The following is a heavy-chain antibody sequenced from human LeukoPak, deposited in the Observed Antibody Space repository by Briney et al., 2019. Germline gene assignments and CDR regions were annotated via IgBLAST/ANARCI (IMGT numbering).Heavy chain of an antibody. CDR2: IYYSGST. V-gene: IGHV4-59*01. D-gene: IGHD1-26*01. CDR3: ARVHSGTVWAFDI. J-gene: IGHJ3*02. CDR1: GGSISSYY. Sequence: SETLSLTCTVSGGSISSYYWSWIRQPPGKGLEWIGYIYYSGSTNYNPSLKSRDTISVDTSKNQFSLKLTSVTAADTAVYYCARVHSGTVWAFDIWGQGTMVTVSS.